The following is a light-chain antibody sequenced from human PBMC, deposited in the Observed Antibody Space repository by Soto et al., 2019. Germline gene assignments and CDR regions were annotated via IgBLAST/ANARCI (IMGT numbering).Light chain of an antibody. CDR3: NSYTSSSNCV. V-gene: IGLV2-14*01. CDR2: DVS. J-gene: IGLJ1*01. Sequence: QSVLTQPASVYGSPGQSITISCTGTSSDVGAYNYVSWYQQHPGKAPKLMIYDVSHRPSGVSNRFSGSKSGNTASLTISGLQAEDEADYYCNSYTSSSNCVFGTGTKVTVL. CDR1: SSDVGAYNY.